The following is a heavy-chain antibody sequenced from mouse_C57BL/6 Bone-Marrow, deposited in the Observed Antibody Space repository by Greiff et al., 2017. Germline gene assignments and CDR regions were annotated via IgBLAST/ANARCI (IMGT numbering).Heavy chain of an antibody. CDR1: GYSITSGYY. Sequence: ESGPGLVKPSQSLSLTCSVTGYSITSGYYWNWIRQFPGNKLEWMGYISYDGSNNYNPSLKNRISITRATSKNQFFLKLNSVTTEDTATYYCARARFRPYYYAMDYWGQGTSVTVSS. CDR3: ARARFRPYYYAMDY. CDR2: ISYDGSN. V-gene: IGHV3-6*01. J-gene: IGHJ4*01.